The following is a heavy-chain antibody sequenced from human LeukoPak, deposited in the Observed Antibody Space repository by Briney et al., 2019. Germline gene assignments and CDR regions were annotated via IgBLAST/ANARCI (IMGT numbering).Heavy chain of an antibody. CDR2: IYYSGST. Sequence: SQTLSLTCTVSGGSISSGGYYWSWIRQRPGKGLEWIGYIYYSGSTYYNPSLKSRVTISVDTSKNQFSLKLSSVTAADTAVYYCARWSSGYYYFDYWGQGTLVTVSS. V-gene: IGHV4-31*03. CDR1: GGSISSGGYY. CDR3: ARWSSGYYYFDY. D-gene: IGHD3-22*01. J-gene: IGHJ4*02.